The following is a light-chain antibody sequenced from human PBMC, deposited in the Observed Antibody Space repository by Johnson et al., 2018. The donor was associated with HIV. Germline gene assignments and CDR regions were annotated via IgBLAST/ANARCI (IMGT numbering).Light chain of an antibody. Sequence: QAVLTQPPSVSAAPGQKVTISCSGSSSNIGNNYVSWYQQLPGTAPKLLIYANNKRPSGIPDRFSGSKSGTSATLGITGLQTGDEADYYCGTWDNGLSAGGVFGTGTKVTVL. CDR2: ANN. CDR3: GTWDNGLSAGGV. V-gene: IGLV1-51*02. J-gene: IGLJ1*01. CDR1: SSNIGNNY.